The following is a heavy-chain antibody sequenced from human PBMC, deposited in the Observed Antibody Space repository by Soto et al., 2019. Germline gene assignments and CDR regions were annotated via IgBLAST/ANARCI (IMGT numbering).Heavy chain of an antibody. J-gene: IGHJ4*02. CDR1: GGTFSSYT. V-gene: IGHV1-69*02. CDR2: IIPILGIA. D-gene: IGHD3-9*01. Sequence: QVQLVQSGAEVKKPGSSVKVSCKASGGTFSSYTISWVRQAPGQGLEWMGRIIPILGIANYAQKFQGRVTITAAKSTSTAYMELSSLRSEDTAVYYCASLLLGTGYYNYFDYWGQGTLVTVSS. CDR3: ASLLLGTGYYNYFDY.